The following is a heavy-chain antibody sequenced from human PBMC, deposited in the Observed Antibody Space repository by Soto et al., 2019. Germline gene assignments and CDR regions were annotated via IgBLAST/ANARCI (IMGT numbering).Heavy chain of an antibody. CDR2: VCSSGNT. CDR3: ARSKYYDSVFDP. D-gene: IGHD3-3*01. CDR1: GGSVSSFC. Sequence: SETLSLTCYVSGGSVSSFCWTWIRQSPGKGLESIAYVCSSGNTNYNPSLKSRVTISADTSKNQFSLTLSSVTAADTAVYYCARSKYYDSVFDPWGLGTLVTVSS. V-gene: IGHV4-59*02. J-gene: IGHJ5*02.